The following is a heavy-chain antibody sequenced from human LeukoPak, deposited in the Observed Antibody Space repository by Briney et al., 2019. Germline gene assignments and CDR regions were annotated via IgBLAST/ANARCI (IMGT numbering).Heavy chain of an antibody. D-gene: IGHD4-11*01. V-gene: IGHV3-33*01. CDR3: ARDAQRGFDYSNSLQY. CDR1: GFTFSSYG. Sequence: PGRSLRLSCAASGFTFSSYGMHWVRQAPGKGLEWVAVIWSDGTNQYYADSVKGRFTISRDDSQKTVYLEMNSLRTEDTAMYYCARDAQRGFDYSNSLQYWGQGTLVTVSS. J-gene: IGHJ4*02. CDR2: IWSDGTNQ.